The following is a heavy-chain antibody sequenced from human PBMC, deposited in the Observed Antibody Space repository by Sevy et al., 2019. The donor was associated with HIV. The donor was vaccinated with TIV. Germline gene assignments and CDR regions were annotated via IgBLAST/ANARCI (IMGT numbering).Heavy chain of an antibody. CDR3: ARVHVLLDY. Sequence: GGSLRLSCVASGFTFRDFSMNWVRQAPEKGLEWLSFISRRSSTIYYADSVKGRFTISRENAMNSLYLQMDSLRDEDTAVYYCARVHVLLDYWGQGTLVTVSS. J-gene: IGHJ4*02. D-gene: IGHD3-10*01. CDR1: GFTFRDFS. CDR2: ISRRSSTI. V-gene: IGHV3-48*02.